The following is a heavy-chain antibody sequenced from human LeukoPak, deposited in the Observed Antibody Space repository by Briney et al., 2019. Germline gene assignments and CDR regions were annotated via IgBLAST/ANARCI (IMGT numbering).Heavy chain of an antibody. V-gene: IGHV4-59*08. J-gene: IGHJ4*02. CDR1: GGSSSSYY. CDR2: IYYSGST. D-gene: IGHD6-19*01. CDR3: ARTASQRSGWYPDY. Sequence: SETLPLTCTVYGGSSSSYYWSWIRQPPGKGLEWIGYIYYSGSTNYNPSLKSRVTISVDTSKNRFSLKLSSVTAADTAVYYCARTASQRSGWYPDYWGQGTLVTVSS.